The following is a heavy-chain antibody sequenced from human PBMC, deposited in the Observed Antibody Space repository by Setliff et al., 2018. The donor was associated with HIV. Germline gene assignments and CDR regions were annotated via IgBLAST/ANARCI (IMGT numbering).Heavy chain of an antibody. D-gene: IGHD3-16*01. V-gene: IGHV4-61*09. CDR2: IYASGYT. Sequence: PSETLSLTCTVSGASFNSQSDYWNWIRQPAGKELEWIGHIYASGYTYYKPSLESRVTISVDTSKSQFSLKLHSVTAADTAVYYCARARGSMGYINTFDVWGQGSLVTV. CDR1: GASFNSQSDY. J-gene: IGHJ4*02. CDR3: ARARGSMGYINTFDV.